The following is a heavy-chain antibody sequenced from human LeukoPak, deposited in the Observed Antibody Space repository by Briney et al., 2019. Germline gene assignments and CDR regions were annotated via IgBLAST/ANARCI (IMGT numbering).Heavy chain of an antibody. CDR2: IYYSGST. Sequence: SETLFLTRTVSGASISSGSYYWGWIRQPPGKGLEWIGTIYYSGSTYYNPSLKSRLTISVDTSRNQFSLRLSSVTAADTAVYYCIRENPQQGSEDYWGQGTLVTVSS. D-gene: IGHD3-10*01. CDR1: GASISSGSYY. CDR3: IRENPQQGSEDY. V-gene: IGHV4-39*07. J-gene: IGHJ4*02.